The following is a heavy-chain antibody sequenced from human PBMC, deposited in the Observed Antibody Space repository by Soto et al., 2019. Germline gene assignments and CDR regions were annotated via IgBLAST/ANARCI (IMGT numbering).Heavy chain of an antibody. D-gene: IGHD1-26*01. CDR3: ARGSEWGLLIPDY. CDR1: GFTFSSYS. J-gene: IGHJ4*02. CDR2: ISSSSSYI. Sequence: EVQLVESGGGLVKPGGSLRLSCAASGFTFSSYSMNWVRQAPGKGLEWVSSISSSSSYIYYADSVKGRFTISRDNAKNSRELQVNSLRAEDTAVYYCARGSEWGLLIPDYWGQGTLVTVSS. V-gene: IGHV3-21*01.